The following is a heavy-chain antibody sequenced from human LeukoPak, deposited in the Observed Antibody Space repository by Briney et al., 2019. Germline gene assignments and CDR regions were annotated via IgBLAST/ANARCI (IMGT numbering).Heavy chain of an antibody. CDR2: ISAYNGNT. J-gene: IGHJ4*02. CDR1: GYTFTSYG. V-gene: IGHV1-18*01. Sequence: ASVKVSCKASGYTFTSYGISWVRQAPGQGLEWMGWISAYNGNTNYAQKLQGRVTMTTDTPTSTAYMELRGLRSDDTAVYYCARAIELELSYKFDYWGQGTLVTVSS. D-gene: IGHD1-7*01. CDR3: ARAIELELSYKFDY.